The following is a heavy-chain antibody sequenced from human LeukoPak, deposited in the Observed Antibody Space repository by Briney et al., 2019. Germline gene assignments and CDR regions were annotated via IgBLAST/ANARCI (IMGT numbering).Heavy chain of an antibody. Sequence: GVSVRLSCAASGFTFCDYHMIWMRQAPGKGLEGVSYISSRTSDTNYVDSVKDRFTISRDNAKNSLYLQMNSLRAEDTAVYYCTRVGSSGSVDYWGQGTLVTVSS. CDR2: ISSRTSDT. D-gene: IGHD1-1*01. CDR3: TRVGSSGSVDY. CDR1: GFTFCDYH. V-gene: IGHV3-11*06. J-gene: IGHJ4*02.